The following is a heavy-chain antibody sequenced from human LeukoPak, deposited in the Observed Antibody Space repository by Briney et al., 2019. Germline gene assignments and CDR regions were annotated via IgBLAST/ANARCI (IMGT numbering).Heavy chain of an antibody. Sequence: GGSLRLSCAASGFTFSKYWMLWVRHAPGKGLESVSRINTDGTVTTYADSVKGRFTVSRDNTDNTMFLQMNSVRDEDTAVYYCATKQWLAPPPDSWGQGTPVTVSS. J-gene: IGHJ4*02. CDR2: INTDGTVT. V-gene: IGHV3-74*01. CDR3: ATKQWLAPPPDS. CDR1: GFTFSKYW. D-gene: IGHD6-19*01.